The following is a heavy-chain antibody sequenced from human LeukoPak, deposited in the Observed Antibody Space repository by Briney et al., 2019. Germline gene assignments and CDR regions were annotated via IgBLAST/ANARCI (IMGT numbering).Heavy chain of an antibody. CDR3: ARQLGYCSSTSCYADKVDY. V-gene: IGHV4-39*01. J-gene: IGHJ4*02. Sequence: PSETLSLTCTVSGGSISSSSYYWGWIRQPPGKGLEWIGSIYYSGSTYYNPSLKSRVTISVDTSKNQFSLKLSSVTAADTAVSYCARQLGYCSSTSCYADKVDYWGQGTLVTVSS. CDR1: GGSISSSSYY. D-gene: IGHD2-2*01. CDR2: IYYSGST.